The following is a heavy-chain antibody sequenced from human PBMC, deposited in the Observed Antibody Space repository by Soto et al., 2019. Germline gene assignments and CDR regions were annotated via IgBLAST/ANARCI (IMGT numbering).Heavy chain of an antibody. J-gene: IGHJ6*02. V-gene: IGHV3-53*01. CDR3: VSLDYYYYYGMDV. CDR1: GFPVSSNY. CDR2: IYIGGDT. Sequence: GGSLRLSCAAFGFPVSSNYMIWVRQAPGKGLEWVSVIYIGGDTYYADSVKGRFTISRDNSKNTLYLQMNSLRAEDTAVYYCVSLDYYYYYGMDVWGQGTTVTVSS.